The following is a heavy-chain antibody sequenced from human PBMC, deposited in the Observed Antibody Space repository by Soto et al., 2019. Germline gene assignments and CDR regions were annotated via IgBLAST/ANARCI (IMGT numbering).Heavy chain of an antibody. CDR3: VIRRNTFWADGRDG. J-gene: IGHJ6*02. CDR2: IMRNSGSI. D-gene: IGHD7-27*01. Sequence: QVQLVESGGDLVNPGGSLRLSCAVSGFTFPDDYMSWIRQAPGKGLEWVSYIMRNSGSIYYADSVKGRFTISRDNAKNAVVLQMNSLGTEDTAVDYCVIRRNTFWADGRDGWGQGTTVTVSS. V-gene: IGHV3-11*01. CDR1: GFTFPDDY.